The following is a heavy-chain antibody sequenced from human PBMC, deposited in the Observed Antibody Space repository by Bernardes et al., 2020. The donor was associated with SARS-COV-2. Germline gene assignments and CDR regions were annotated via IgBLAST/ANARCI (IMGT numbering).Heavy chain of an antibody. D-gene: IGHD3-10*01. Sequence: GGSLRLSCAASGFTVSNFWMHWVRQVPGKGLAWVSGVNPDGSITYYADSVKGRFTISRDHAKNTLYLQMNALRVEDTAVYCCTRDTFGTSEYWGQGTLLTVSS. V-gene: IGHV3-74*01. CDR1: GFTVSNFW. CDR2: VNPDGSIT. J-gene: IGHJ4*02. CDR3: TRDTFGTSEY.